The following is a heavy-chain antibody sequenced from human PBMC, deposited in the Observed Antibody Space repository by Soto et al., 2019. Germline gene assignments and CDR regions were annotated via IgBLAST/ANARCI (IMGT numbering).Heavy chain of an antibody. V-gene: IGHV4-30-4*01. CDR2: IYKSTTT. CDR1: GDSISTVDYF. D-gene: IGHD2-15*01. CDR3: ARGRYCLTGRCFPNWFDS. Sequence: SETLSLTCSLSGDSISTVDYFWAWIRQPPGQALEYIGYIYKSTTTYYNPSFESRVAISLDTSKSQFSLTVTSVTAADTAVYFCARGRYCLTGRCFPNWFDSWGQGTLVTVSS. J-gene: IGHJ5*01.